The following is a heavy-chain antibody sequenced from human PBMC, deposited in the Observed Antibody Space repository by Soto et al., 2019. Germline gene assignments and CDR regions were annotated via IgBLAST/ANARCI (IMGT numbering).Heavy chain of an antibody. V-gene: IGHV4-4*07. D-gene: IGHD4-17*01. J-gene: IGHJ1*01. CDR2: IYSNGRT. Sequence: KSSETLSLTCNVSGGSISNNYWTWIRQPAGKGLEWIGRIYSNGRTNFNPSLKSRISMSIDTSKNQFSLKLTSVTAADTAVYYCARSYRDSYEHWGQGTPVTVSS. CDR3: ARSYRDSYEH. CDR1: GGSISNNY.